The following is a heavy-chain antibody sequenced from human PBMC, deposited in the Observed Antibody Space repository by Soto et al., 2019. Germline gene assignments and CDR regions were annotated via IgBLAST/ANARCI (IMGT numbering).Heavy chain of an antibody. Sequence: QVQLVQSGAEVKKPVSSVRVSCKASGDTFSSYTIIWVRQAPGQGLEWMGGIIPLFATPNYAQKFQGRVTISEDKSTNTTYMELSSLTSEDTAVYYCATLTTLQISAYGTRRYSGMEVWGLGTTVNVPS. J-gene: IGHJ6*01. CDR1: GDTFSSYT. V-gene: IGHV1-69*06. D-gene: IGHD1-1*01. CDR2: IIPLFATP. CDR3: ATLTTLQISAYGTRRYSGMEV.